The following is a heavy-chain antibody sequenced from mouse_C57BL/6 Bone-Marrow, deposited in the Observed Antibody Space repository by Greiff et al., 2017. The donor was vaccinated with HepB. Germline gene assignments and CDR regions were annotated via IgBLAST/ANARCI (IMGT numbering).Heavy chain of an antibody. J-gene: IGHJ2*01. CDR2: ISSGGSYT. V-gene: IGHV5-6*01. Sequence: EVHLVESGGDLVKPGGSLKLSCAASGFTFSSYGMSWVRQTPDKRLEWVATISSGGSYTYYPDSVKGRFTITRDNAKNTLYMQMSSLKSEDTAVYYCARLWLLRRYYFDYWGQGTTLTVSS. CDR1: GFTFSSYG. CDR3: ARLWLLRRYYFDY. D-gene: IGHD2-3*01.